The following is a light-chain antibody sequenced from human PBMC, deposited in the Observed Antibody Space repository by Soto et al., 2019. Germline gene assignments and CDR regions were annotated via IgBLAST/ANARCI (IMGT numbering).Light chain of an antibody. V-gene: IGLV7-46*01. Sequence: VVTQYASLTVSPGVTVTLTCGSSTGAVTNGHYPYWFQQKPGQAPRTLIYDTTNRHSWTPARFSGSLLGGKAALTLSGAQPEDEAEYYCLLSYNGPYVFGTGTKVTVL. J-gene: IGLJ1*01. CDR3: LLSYNGPYV. CDR1: TGAVTNGHY. CDR2: DTT.